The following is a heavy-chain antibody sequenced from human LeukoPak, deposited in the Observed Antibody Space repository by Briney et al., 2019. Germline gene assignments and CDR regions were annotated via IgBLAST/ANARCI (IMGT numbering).Heavy chain of an antibody. V-gene: IGHV4-59*08. D-gene: IGHD2-21*02. CDR2: IYYSGST. CDR1: GGSISSYY. CDR3: ARLASAYCGGDCYPYYFDY. J-gene: IGHJ4*02. Sequence: SETLSLTCTVSGGSISSYYWSWIRQPPGKGLEWIGYIYYSGSTNYHPSLKSRVTISVDTSKNQFSLKLSSVTAADTAVYYCARLASAYCGGDCYPYYFDYWGQGTLVTVSS.